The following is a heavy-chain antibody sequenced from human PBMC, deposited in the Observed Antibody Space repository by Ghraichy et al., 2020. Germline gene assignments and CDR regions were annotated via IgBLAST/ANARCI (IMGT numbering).Heavy chain of an antibody. CDR3: ARVDIGTACNYDY. CDR1: GFTFSNYW. J-gene: IGHJ4*02. CDR2: IKQDGSEK. Sequence: GGSLRLSCAASGFTFSNYWMNWVRRAPGKGLEWVANIKQDGSEKNYVDSVKGRFTISRDNAKNSLYLQMNSLRGEDTAVYYCARVDIGTACNYDYWGQGTLVTVSS. V-gene: IGHV3-7*03. D-gene: IGHD6-13*01.